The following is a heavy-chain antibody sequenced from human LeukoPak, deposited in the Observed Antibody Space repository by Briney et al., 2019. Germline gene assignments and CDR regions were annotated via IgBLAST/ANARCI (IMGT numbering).Heavy chain of an antibody. J-gene: IGHJ4*02. Sequence: GGSLRLSCAASGFTFSSYAMSWVRQAPGKGLEWVSAISGSGGSTYYADSVKGRFTISRDNSKNTLYLQMSSLRAEDTAVYYCAKGSIEERLVVGDYFDYWGQGTLVTVSS. CDR1: GFTFSSYA. D-gene: IGHD6-6*01. CDR3: AKGSIEERLVVGDYFDY. V-gene: IGHV3-23*01. CDR2: ISGSGGST.